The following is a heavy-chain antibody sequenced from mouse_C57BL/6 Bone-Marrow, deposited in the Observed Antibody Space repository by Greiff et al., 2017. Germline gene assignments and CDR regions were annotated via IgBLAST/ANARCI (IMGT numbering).Heavy chain of an antibody. V-gene: IGHV1-9*01. CDR1: GYTFTGSW. J-gene: IGHJ4*01. D-gene: IGHD1-1*01. CDR2: FIPGSGST. CDR3: ARDSYYGFYTMDY. Sequence: VKLQQSGAELMKPGASVKLSCTVTGYTFTGSWTEWVKQRPGHGLGWFGEFIPGSGSTNYNAKFKGQATFTADTSSNKAHMQLSSLTSEDSAIYYCARDSYYGFYTMDYWGQGTSVTVSS.